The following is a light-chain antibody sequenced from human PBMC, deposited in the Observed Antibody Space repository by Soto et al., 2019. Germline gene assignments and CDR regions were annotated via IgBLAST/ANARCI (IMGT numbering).Light chain of an antibody. CDR3: QQRSNS. CDR1: QSVSSY. CDR2: DAS. V-gene: IGKV3-11*01. J-gene: IGKJ4*01. Sequence: EIVLTQSPATLSLSPGERATLSCRASQSVSSYLAWYRQKPGQAPRLLIYDASNRATGIPARFSGSGSGTDFTLTISSLEPEDFAVYYCQQRSNSFGGGTKVEIK.